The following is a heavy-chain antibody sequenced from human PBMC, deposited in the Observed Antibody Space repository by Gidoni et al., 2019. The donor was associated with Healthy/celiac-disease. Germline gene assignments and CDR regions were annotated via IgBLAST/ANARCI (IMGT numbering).Heavy chain of an antibody. CDR3: ARDRGLYGMDV. V-gene: IGHV4-59*01. J-gene: IGHJ6*02. D-gene: IGHD6-25*01. CDR1: GGSISSYY. Sequence: QVQLQESGPGLVTPSETLSLTCTVSGGSISSYYWSWLRQPPGKGLEWIGYIYYSGSTNYNPSLKSRVTISVDTSKNQFSLKLSSVTAADTAVYYCARDRGLYGMDVWGQGTTVTVSS. CDR2: IYYSGST.